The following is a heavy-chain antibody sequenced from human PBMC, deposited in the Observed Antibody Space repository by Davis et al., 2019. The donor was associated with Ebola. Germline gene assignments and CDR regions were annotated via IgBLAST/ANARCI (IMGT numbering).Heavy chain of an antibody. CDR3: ANLVGGASGTFHYYYYMDV. V-gene: IGHV3-23*01. J-gene: IGHJ6*03. CDR2: ISNNGATA. D-gene: IGHD1-26*01. CDR1: GFTFSNYD. Sequence: GESLKISCEDSGFTFSNYDMSWVRQAPGKGLDWVARISNNGATAYYADSVRGRFTISRDNSRNTLYLQMSSLRAEDTAVYYCANLVGGASGTFHYYYYMDVWGKGTTVTVSS.